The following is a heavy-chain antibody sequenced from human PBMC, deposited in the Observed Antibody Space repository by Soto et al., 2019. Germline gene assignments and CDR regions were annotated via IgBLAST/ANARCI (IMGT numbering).Heavy chain of an antibody. CDR1: GYTFTKYG. J-gene: IGHJ4*02. CDR2: ISGYNGNT. Sequence: QVQLVQSGAEVKKPGASVKVSCKASGYTFTKYGISWVRQAPGQGLEWMGWISGYNGNTDYARELQGRVTMTTDTSTSTAYMELRALRSDDTAVYYCARDRYDYIGGNYRLPHYWGQGTLVTVSS. V-gene: IGHV1-18*01. D-gene: IGHD3-16*02. CDR3: ARDRYDYIGGNYRLPHY.